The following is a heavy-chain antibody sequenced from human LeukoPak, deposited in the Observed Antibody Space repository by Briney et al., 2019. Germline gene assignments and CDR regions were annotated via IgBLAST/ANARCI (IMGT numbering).Heavy chain of an antibody. CDR3: ARSTQGDGSDY. J-gene: IGHJ4*02. V-gene: IGHV1-3*01. Sequence: GASVKVSCKASGYTFTSYAMHWVRQAPGQRLEWMGWINAGNGNTKYSQEFQGRVTITRDTSASTAYMELSSLRSEDTAVYYCARSTQGDGSDYWGQGTLVTVSS. CDR2: INAGNGNT. CDR1: GYTFTSYA.